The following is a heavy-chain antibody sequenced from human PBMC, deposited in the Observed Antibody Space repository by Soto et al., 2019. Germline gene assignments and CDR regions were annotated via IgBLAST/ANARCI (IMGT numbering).Heavy chain of an antibody. CDR1: GFSLSSSGVG. CDR3: AHKGGRGAGMDV. J-gene: IGHJ6*02. CDR2: IYWDEDK. Sequence: QITLKESGPTLVKPTQTLTLTCTFSGFSLSSSGVGVGWIRQPPGKAPEWLALIYWDEDKRYSPSLKTRLTINKDTSTNEVVLTMTNMDPVDTGTYCCAHKGGRGAGMDVWGQGTTVTVSS. V-gene: IGHV2-5*02. D-gene: IGHD2-15*01.